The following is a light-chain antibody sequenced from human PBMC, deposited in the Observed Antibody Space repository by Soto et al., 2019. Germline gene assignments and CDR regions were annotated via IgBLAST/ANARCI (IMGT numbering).Light chain of an antibody. CDR3: SSYTTTNTVI. Sequence: QSALTQPASVSGSPGQSIAISCTGTSSDVGAYNHVSWYQQHPGNAPKIIIYDVSDRPSGVSNRFSGSKSGNTASLTISGLQAEDEADYYCSSYTTTNTVIFGGGTKLTAL. CDR2: DVS. J-gene: IGLJ2*01. V-gene: IGLV2-14*01. CDR1: SSDVGAYNH.